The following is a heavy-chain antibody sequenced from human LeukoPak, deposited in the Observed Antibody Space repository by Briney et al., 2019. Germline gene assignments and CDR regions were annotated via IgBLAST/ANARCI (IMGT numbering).Heavy chain of an antibody. Sequence: SETLSLTCTVSGYSISSGYYWGWIRQPPGKGLEWIGSIYHSGSTYYNPSLKSRITISVDTSKNQFSLKLSSVTAADTAVYYCARLGGITMVRGVIRGNWFDPWGQGTLVTVSS. D-gene: IGHD3-10*01. J-gene: IGHJ5*02. V-gene: IGHV4-38-2*02. CDR2: IYHSGST. CDR3: ARLGGITMVRGVIRGNWFDP. CDR1: GYSISSGYY.